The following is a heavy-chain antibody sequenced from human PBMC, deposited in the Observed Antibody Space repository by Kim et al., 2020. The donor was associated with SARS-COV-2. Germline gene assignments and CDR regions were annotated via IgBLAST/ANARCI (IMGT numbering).Heavy chain of an antibody. CDR3: ARDMNPTVYDY. D-gene: IGHD4-4*01. Sequence: KTQYSQKFQGRVTTTRDTSANTAYMDLRSLTSEDTAVYYCARDMNPTVYDYWGQGTLVTVSS. CDR2: KT. V-gene: IGHV1-3*01. J-gene: IGHJ4*02.